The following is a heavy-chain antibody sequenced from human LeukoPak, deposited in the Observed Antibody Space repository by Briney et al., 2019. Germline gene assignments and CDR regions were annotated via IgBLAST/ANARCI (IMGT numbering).Heavy chain of an antibody. CDR3: AKPSHGYCSGGSCYSDFDY. J-gene: IGHJ4*02. CDR2: ISGSGGST. Sequence: GGSLRLSCAASGFTFRSYAMSWVRQAPGKGLEWVSAISGSGGSTYYADSVKGRFTISRDNSKNALYLQMNSLRAEDTAVYYCAKPSHGYCSGGSCYSDFDYWGQGTLVTVSS. D-gene: IGHD2-15*01. V-gene: IGHV3-23*01. CDR1: GFTFRSYA.